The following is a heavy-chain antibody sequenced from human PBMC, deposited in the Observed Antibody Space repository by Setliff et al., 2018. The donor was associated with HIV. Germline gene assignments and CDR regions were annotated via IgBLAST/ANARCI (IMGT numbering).Heavy chain of an antibody. V-gene: IGHV1-18*01. D-gene: IGHD4-17*01. J-gene: IGHJ6*04. CDR1: GYTFTGWY. CDR2: ISAYKGKT. CDR3: ARDNYDDYSRVQMDV. Sequence: ASVKVSCKASGYTFTGWYMHWVRQAPGQGLEWMGWISAYKGKTNYAQKFQGRISMTTDTSTSTAYMELRSLRSDDTAVYYCARDNYDDYSRVQMDVWGKGTTVTVSS.